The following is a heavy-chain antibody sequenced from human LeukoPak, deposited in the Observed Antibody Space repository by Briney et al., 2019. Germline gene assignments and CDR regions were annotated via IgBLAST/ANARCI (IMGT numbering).Heavy chain of an antibody. CDR1: GDSISRSNYY. V-gene: IGHV4-61*02. CDR2: IYTSGST. Sequence: PSETLSLTCIVSGDSISRSNYYWNWIRQPAGKTLEWIGRIYTSGSTDYNPSLKSRVTISIDTSNNQFSLKLSSVTAADTAVYYCARTPEILRYSDWLLPRYFDYWGQGTLVTVSS. J-gene: IGHJ4*02. D-gene: IGHD3-9*01. CDR3: ARTPEILRYSDWLLPRYFDY.